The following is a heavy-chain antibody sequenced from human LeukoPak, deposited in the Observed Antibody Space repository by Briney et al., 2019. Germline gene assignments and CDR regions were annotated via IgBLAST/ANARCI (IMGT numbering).Heavy chain of an antibody. V-gene: IGHV4-59*01. D-gene: IGHD6-19*01. J-gene: IGHJ4*02. CDR3: VRGAVADDY. CDR1: GGSISSYY. Sequence: PSETLSLTCTVPGGSISSYYWSWIRQPPGKGLEWIGYIYYSGSTNYTPSLKSRVTISVDTSKNQFSLKLSSVTAADTAVYYCVRGAVADDYWGQGTLVTVSS. CDR2: IYYSGST.